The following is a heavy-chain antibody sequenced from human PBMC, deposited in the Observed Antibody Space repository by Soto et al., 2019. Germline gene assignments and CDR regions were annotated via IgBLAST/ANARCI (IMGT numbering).Heavy chain of an antibody. CDR2: IYYSGST. D-gene: IGHD6-19*01. CDR3: ARFSSGWYSPGDY. Sequence: SQTLSLTCTVSGGSISSSNYYWGWIRQPPGKGLEWIGSIYYSGSTYYNPSLKSRVTISVDTSKNQFSLKLSSVTAADTAVYYCARFSSGWYSPGDYWGQGTLVTVSS. V-gene: IGHV4-39*01. J-gene: IGHJ4*02. CDR1: GGSISSSNYY.